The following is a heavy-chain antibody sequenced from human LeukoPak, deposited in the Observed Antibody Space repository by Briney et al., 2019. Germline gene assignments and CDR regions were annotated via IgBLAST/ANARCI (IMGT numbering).Heavy chain of an antibody. CDR2: FSATDGSA. V-gene: IGHV3-23*01. J-gene: IGHJ3*01. CDR1: GFTFSSYA. D-gene: IGHD6-13*01. Sequence: PGGSLRLSYAASGFTFSSYAMTWVRQAPGKGLEWVSAFSATDGSAQYAESVEGRFTISRDNSKNTLFLQMNSLGAEDTAVYYCARAKIAAAGTGAFDVWGQGTLVTVSS. CDR3: ARAKIAAAGTGAFDV.